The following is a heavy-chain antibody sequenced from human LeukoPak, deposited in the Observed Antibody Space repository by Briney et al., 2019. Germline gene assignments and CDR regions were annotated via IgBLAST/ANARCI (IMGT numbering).Heavy chain of an antibody. J-gene: IGHJ5*02. CDR1: GFAFSSYT. V-gene: IGHV3-21*04. Sequence: PGGFLRLSCAASGFAFSSYTITWVRQAPGKGLEWVSSISSTSSFIFYGDSVKGRFTMSRDNAKKSLYLEMNNLRAEDTAVYYCATDGAGFDTWGQGVLVTVSS. CDR3: ATDGAGFDT. CDR2: ISSTSSFI.